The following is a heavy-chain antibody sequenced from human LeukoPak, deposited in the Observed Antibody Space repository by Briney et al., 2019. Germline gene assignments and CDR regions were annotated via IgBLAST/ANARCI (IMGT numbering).Heavy chain of an antibody. CDR3: AREWIQLWTYYYYGMDV. CDR2: INPSGGST. D-gene: IGHD5-18*01. CDR1: GYTFTSYY. J-gene: IGHJ6*02. V-gene: IGHV1-46*01. Sequence: GASVKVSCKASGYTFTSYYMHWVRQAPGQGLEWMGIINPSGGSTSYARKFQGRVTMTRDTSTSTVYMELSSLRSEDTAVYYCAREWIQLWTYYYYGMDVWGQGTTVTVSS.